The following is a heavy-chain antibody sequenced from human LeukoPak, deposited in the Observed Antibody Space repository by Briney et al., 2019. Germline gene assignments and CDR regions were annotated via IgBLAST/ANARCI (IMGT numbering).Heavy chain of an antibody. V-gene: IGHV5-51*01. Sequence: GESLKISCKGSGYSFTSYWIGWGRQMPGKGLEWMGIIYPGDSDTSYSPCFQGQVTISADKSISTAYLQWSSLKASDTAMYYCARLSEDSSTYYFDYWGQGTLVTVSS. J-gene: IGHJ4*02. CDR2: IYPGDSDT. CDR3: ARLSEDSSTYYFDY. D-gene: IGHD6-6*01. CDR1: GYSFTSYW.